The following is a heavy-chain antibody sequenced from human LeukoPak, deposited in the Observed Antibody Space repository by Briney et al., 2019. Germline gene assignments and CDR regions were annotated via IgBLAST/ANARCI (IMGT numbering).Heavy chain of an antibody. CDR3: AKDRRGGSYYAATLDI. J-gene: IGHJ3*02. CDR1: GFAFSSYA. Sequence: GGSLRLSCAASGFAFSSYAMSWVRQAPGKGLEWVSGISDSGDITYYADSVKGRFTISRDNSKNTLYVQMNSLRVEDTAVYYCAKDRRGGSYYAATLDIWGQGTMVTVSS. D-gene: IGHD1-26*01. V-gene: IGHV3-23*01. CDR2: ISDSGDIT.